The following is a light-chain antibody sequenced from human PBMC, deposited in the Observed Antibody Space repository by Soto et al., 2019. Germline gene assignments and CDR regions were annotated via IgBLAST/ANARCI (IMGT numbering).Light chain of an antibody. CDR3: QQYNTWVRGT. V-gene: IGKV3-15*01. Sequence: EVVVTQSPATLSVSPGERVTLSCRASQSVDSDVAWFQHKPGQAPRLLIYGASTRAAGIPGRFSGSGYETDFTFTISSLEPEDSATYFCQQYNTWVRGTFGQATKLEIK. J-gene: IGKJ2*01. CDR1: QSVDSD. CDR2: GAS.